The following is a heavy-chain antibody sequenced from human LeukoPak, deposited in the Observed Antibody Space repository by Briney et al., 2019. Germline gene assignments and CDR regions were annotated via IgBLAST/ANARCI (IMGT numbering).Heavy chain of an antibody. CDR3: ARGWRVVVVPAAIGNWFDP. Sequence: SETLSLTCAVYGGSFSGYYWSWIRQPPGKGLEWIGEINHSGSTNYNPSLKSRVTISVDTSKNQFSLKLSSVTAADTAVYYCARGWRVVVVPAAIGNWFDPWGQGTLVTVSS. V-gene: IGHV4-34*01. J-gene: IGHJ5*02. D-gene: IGHD2-2*01. CDR2: INHSGST. CDR1: GGSFSGYY.